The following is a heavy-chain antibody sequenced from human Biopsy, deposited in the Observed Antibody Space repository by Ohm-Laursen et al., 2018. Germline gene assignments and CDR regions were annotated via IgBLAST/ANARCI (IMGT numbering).Heavy chain of an antibody. V-gene: IGHV1-69*01. CDR2: IITVSETA. Sequence: SSVKVSCKASGGAFTNYAINWVRQAPGHGLEWMGGIITVSETAGYAERFQGRVTITADVTTTTAYMDLSGLRSEDTAVYYCVFFPSSGFFENNDDFAMDVWGQGTTVIVSS. J-gene: IGHJ6*02. D-gene: IGHD6-19*01. CDR3: VFFPSSGFFENNDDFAMDV. CDR1: GGAFTNYA.